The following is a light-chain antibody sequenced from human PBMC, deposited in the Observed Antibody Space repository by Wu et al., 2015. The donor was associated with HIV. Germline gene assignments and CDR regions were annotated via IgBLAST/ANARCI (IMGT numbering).Light chain of an antibody. Sequence: EIVMTQSPAILPVSPGERATLSCRASQNINFNLAWYQQKPGQAPRLLIYGASTRATDIPARFSGSGSGTEFTLTINSLQSEDFAVYYCQHYDNWPPWAFGQGTKVQIK. CDR3: QHYDNWPPWA. CDR1: QNINFN. V-gene: IGKV3-15*01. CDR2: GAS. J-gene: IGKJ1*01.